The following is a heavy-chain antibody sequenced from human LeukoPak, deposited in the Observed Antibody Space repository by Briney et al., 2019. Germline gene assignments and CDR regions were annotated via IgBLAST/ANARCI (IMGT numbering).Heavy chain of an antibody. D-gene: IGHD3-22*01. Sequence: GGSLRLSCAASGFSFSDYYMTWIRQAPGKGLEWVSYIGTSGSTIYYADSVKGRFTISRDNSKNTLYLQMNSLRSEDTAVYYCARLVDGDYYDSSGYSHFDSWGQGTLVTVSS. CDR3: ARLVDGDYYDSSGYSHFDS. J-gene: IGHJ4*02. CDR2: IGTSGSTI. CDR1: GFSFSDYY. V-gene: IGHV3-11*01.